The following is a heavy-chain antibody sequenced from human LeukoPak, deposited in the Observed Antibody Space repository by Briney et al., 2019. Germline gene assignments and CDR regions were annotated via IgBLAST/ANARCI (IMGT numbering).Heavy chain of an antibody. J-gene: IGHJ5*02. Sequence: SETLSLTCTVSGGSISNHYCNWIRQSPGKELEWIGYVHYSRGTNYNPSLKSRVTISLDTSKNRFFLQLSSVTAADTAVYHCASGQGWLTDHWGRGTLVAVSS. D-gene: IGHD5-12*01. CDR1: GGSISNHY. V-gene: IGHV4-59*11. CDR2: VHYSRGT. CDR3: ASGQGWLTDH.